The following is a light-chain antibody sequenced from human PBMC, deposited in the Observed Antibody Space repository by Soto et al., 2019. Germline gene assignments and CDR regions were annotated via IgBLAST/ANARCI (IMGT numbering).Light chain of an antibody. V-gene: IGKV1-9*01. J-gene: IGKJ4*01. CDR1: QGISSS. CDR3: QQTNSYPLI. CDR2: GAS. Sequence: DIQLTQSPSFMSASVGDRVTITCRASQGISSSLAWYQQKPGKAPNLLIYGASTLQSGVPSRFSGSGSGTEFTLTINSLQPEDFATYHCQQTNSYPLIFGGGTKVEIK.